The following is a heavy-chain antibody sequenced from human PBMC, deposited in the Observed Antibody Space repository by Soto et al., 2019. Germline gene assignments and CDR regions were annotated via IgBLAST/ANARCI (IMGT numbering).Heavy chain of an antibody. J-gene: IGHJ4*02. D-gene: IGHD2-2*01. Sequence: DSLKGRFTISRDNAKNSLYLQMDSLRAEYTAVYYCARNIPGANSPFEYWGQGSLVTVSS. CDR3: ARNIPGANSPFEY. V-gene: IGHV3-21*01.